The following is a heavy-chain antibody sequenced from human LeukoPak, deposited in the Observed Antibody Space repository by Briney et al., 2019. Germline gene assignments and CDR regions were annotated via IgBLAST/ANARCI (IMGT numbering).Heavy chain of an antibody. CDR1: DGSVSSGSDY. J-gene: IGHJ3*02. Sequence: PSETLSLTCTVSDGSVSSGSDYWSWIRQAPGRGLEWIGDIYNSGRTKYSPSLKSRVTISVDTSKNQFSLKLTSVTTADTALYYCAGSGDTYGYWAFDIWGQGTMVTVSS. CDR3: AGSGDTYGYWAFDI. CDR2: IYNSGRT. V-gene: IGHV4-61*01. D-gene: IGHD3-22*01.